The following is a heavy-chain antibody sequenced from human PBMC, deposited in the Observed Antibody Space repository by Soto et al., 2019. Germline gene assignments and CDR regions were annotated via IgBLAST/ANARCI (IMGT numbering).Heavy chain of an antibody. Sequence: EVQLLGSGGGLVPPGGSLRLSCAASGFTFNKHAMNWVRQAPGKGLEWVSAISSSGDRTYYADSVKGRFTISRDNSNNTLYLQMDSLRAEDRAVYYCARLPSPNYFDSSGFDYWGQGTLVSVSS. CDR3: ARLPSPNYFDSSGFDY. CDR1: GFTFNKHA. V-gene: IGHV3-23*01. D-gene: IGHD3-22*01. CDR2: ISSSGDRT. J-gene: IGHJ4*02.